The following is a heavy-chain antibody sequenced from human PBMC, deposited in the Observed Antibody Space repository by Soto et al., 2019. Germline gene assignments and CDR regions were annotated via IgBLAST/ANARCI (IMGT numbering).Heavy chain of an antibody. CDR2: IYNSGST. CDR3: ARDLWGYCGTDCYPLDV. J-gene: IGHJ6*02. D-gene: IGHD2-21*02. Sequence: SETLSLTCAVSGGSISSGGYSWSWIRQPPGKGLEWIGYIYNSGSTYYNPSLKSRVTISVDRSKNQFSLKLSSMTAADTTEYYCARDLWGYCGTDCYPLDVWGQGTTVTVS. CDR1: GGSISSGGYS. V-gene: IGHV4-30-2*01.